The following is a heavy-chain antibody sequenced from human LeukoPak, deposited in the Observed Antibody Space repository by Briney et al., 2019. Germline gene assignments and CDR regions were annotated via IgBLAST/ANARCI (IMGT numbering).Heavy chain of an antibody. Sequence: GASVKVSCKASGYTFTSYYMHWVRQAPGQGLEWMGIINPSGGSTSYAQKFQERVSITRDMSTGTAYMELSSLRSEDTAVYFCAAGTSGRPEYFQHWGQGTLVTVSS. CDR3: AAGTSGRPEYFQH. J-gene: IGHJ1*01. D-gene: IGHD1-14*01. V-gene: IGHV1-46*01. CDR2: INPSGGST. CDR1: GYTFTSYY.